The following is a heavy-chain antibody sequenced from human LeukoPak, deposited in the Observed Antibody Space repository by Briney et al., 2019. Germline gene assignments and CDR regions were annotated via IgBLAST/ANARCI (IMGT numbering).Heavy chain of an antibody. CDR3: AGEEIGESSLWPYYFDY. D-gene: IGHD3-16*02. CDR1: GGSISSYY. V-gene: IGHV4-59*12. CDR2: IYYSGST. J-gene: IGHJ4*02. Sequence: SETLSLTCTVSGGSISSYYWSWIRQPPGKGLEWIGYIYYSGSTNYNPSLKSRVTISVDTSKNQFSLKLSSVTAADTAVYYCAGEEIGESSLWPYYFDYWGQGTLVTVSS.